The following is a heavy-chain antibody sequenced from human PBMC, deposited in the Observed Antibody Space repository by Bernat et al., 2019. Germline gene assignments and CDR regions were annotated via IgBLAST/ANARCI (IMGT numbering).Heavy chain of an antibody. J-gene: IGHJ5*02. V-gene: IGHV1-2*04. D-gene: IGHD3-16*01. Sequence: QVQLVQSGAEVKKPGASVKVSCKASGYTFTDYYIHWVRQAPGQGLEWMGWINPNSGGTNYAQKFQGWVTMTRDTSISTAYLELNSLKSDDTAVYYCTRDAQGGSGWFDPWGQGTLVTVSS. CDR3: TRDAQGGSGWFDP. CDR1: GYTFTDYY. CDR2: INPNSGGT.